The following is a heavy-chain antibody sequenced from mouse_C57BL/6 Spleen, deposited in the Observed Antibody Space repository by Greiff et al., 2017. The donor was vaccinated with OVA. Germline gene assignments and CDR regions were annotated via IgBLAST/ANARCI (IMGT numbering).Heavy chain of an antibody. CDR1: GFTFSDAW. V-gene: IGHV6-6*01. J-gene: IGHJ2*01. CDR2: IRNKANNHAT. Sequence: EVQLQESGGGLVQPGGSMKLSCAASGFTFSDAWMDWVRQSPEKGLEWVAEIRNKANNHATYYAESVKGRFTISRDDSKSSVYLQMNSLRAEDTGIYYCTGYSNYVFDYWGQGTTLTVSS. D-gene: IGHD2-5*01. CDR3: TGYSNYVFDY.